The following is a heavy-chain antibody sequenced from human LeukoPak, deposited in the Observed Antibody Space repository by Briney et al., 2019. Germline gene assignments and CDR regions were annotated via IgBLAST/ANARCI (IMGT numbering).Heavy chain of an antibody. J-gene: IGHJ4*02. CDR1: GYTFTGYY. D-gene: IGHD3-10*01. V-gene: IGHV1-2*02. Sequence: ASVKVSCKASGYTFTGYYMHWVRQAPGQGLEWMGWINPNSGGTNYAQKFQGRVTMTRDTSISTAYMELSRLRSDDTAVYYCARDRWFGEFPCDYWGQGTLVTVSS. CDR2: INPNSGGT. CDR3: ARDRWFGEFPCDY.